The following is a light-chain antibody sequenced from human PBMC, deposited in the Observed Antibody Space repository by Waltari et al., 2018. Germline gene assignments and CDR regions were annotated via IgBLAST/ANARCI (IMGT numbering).Light chain of an antibody. CDR3: QQYDNWPYT. CDR2: GAS. CDR1: QSVDSN. Sequence: EIVMTQSPATLSVSPGERATLSCRASQSVDSNLAWYQQKPGQPPRLLLYGASTRATGVPARFSGSGSGTEFTLTISSLQSADFAVYYCQQYDNWPYTFGQGTKLEIK. J-gene: IGKJ2*01. V-gene: IGKV3-15*01.